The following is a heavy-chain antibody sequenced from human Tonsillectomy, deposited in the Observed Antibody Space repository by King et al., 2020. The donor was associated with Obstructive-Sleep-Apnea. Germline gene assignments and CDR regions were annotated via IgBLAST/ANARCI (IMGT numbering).Heavy chain of an antibody. CDR1: GDSITSYY. Sequence: QLQESGPRLVKPSETLSLTCTVSGDSITSYYWSWIWQPPGKGLEWIGYIYGSGSTNYNPSLKSRVTISVYASKNQFSLKLSSVTAADSAVYYCARLGVLRYFDWPYYFDNWGQGILVTVSS. J-gene: IGHJ4*02. CDR3: ARLGVLRYFDWPYYFDN. D-gene: IGHD3-9*01. V-gene: IGHV4-59*01. CDR2: IYGSGST.